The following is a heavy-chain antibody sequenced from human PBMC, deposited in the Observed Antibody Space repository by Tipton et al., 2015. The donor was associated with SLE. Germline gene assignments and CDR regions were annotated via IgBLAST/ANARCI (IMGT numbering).Heavy chain of an antibody. V-gene: IGHV3-48*01. J-gene: IGHJ6*02. CDR3: ARDRIWNYFHMDV. D-gene: IGHD1-14*01. CDR2: ISSGSDSI. CDR1: GFTFSTST. Sequence: GSLRLSCAASGFTFSTSTMNWVRQAPGKGLEWVSYISSGSDSIYYADSVKGRFTITRDNAKNSLYLQMNSLRAEDTAVYYCARDRIWNYFHMDVWGQGTTVTVSS.